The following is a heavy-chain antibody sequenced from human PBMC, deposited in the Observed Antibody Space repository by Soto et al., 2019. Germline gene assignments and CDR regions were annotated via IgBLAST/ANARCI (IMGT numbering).Heavy chain of an antibody. D-gene: IGHD4-17*01. Sequence: EVQLLESGGGLVQPGGSLRLSCAASGFTFSDYAMNWVRQAPGKGLEWVSSISAGGGSTYSADSVKGRFSISRDNSQNTLYLQMNSLRADDTSMYYCAKVKELYGDYWGFQHWGQGTLVTVSS. V-gene: IGHV3-23*01. CDR3: AKVKELYGDYWGFQH. CDR1: GFTFSDYA. J-gene: IGHJ1*01. CDR2: ISAGGGST.